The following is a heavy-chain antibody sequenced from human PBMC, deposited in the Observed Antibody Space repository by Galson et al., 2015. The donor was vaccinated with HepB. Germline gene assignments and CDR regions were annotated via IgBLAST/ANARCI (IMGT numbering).Heavy chain of an antibody. CDR1: GYTFSSYD. CDR2: MNPNSGNT. CDR3: ARGYCSSTSCFWFDP. Sequence: SVKVSCKASGYTFSSYDINWVRQATGQGLEWMGWMNPNSGNTGYAQKFQGRVTLTRDTSISTAYMELSSLRSEDTAVYYCARGYCSSTSCFWFDPWGQGTLVTVSS. V-gene: IGHV1-8*01. D-gene: IGHD2-2*01. J-gene: IGHJ5*02.